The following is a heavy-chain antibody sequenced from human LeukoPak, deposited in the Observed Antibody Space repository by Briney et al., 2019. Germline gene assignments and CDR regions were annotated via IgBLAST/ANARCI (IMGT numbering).Heavy chain of an antibody. Sequence: PGGSLRLSCAASGFTFSSYGMHWVRQAPGKGLEWVAVISYDGSNKYYADSVKGRFTISRGNSKNTLYLQMNSLRAEDSAVYYCAKGGGGSYLYFDYWGQGTLVTVSS. V-gene: IGHV3-30*18. J-gene: IGHJ4*02. CDR3: AKGGGGSYLYFDY. CDR1: GFTFSSYG. D-gene: IGHD1-26*01. CDR2: ISYDGSNK.